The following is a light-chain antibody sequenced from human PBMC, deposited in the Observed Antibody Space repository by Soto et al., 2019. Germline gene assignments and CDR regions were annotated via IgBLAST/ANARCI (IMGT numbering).Light chain of an antibody. CDR3: QQYRSWPRT. Sequence: EVVMTQSPATLSVSPGERATLSCRASQTVGSKLAWYQQKPGQAPRLLIYGASTRATGIPARFSGSGSGTEFTLTISSLRPEDFAVYYCQQYRSWPRTFGQGTKVDIK. CDR2: GAS. J-gene: IGKJ1*01. CDR1: QTVGSK. V-gene: IGKV3-15*01.